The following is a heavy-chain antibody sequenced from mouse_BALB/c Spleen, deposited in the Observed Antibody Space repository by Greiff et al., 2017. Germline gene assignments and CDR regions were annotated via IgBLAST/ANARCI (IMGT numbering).Heavy chain of an antibody. CDR1: GYTFTSYW. CDR3: SRGRFTTVDWYFDV. Sequence: VQLQESGAELVKPGASVKMSCKASGYTFTSYWINWVKQRPGQGLEWIGDIYPGRGITNYNEKFKSKATLTLDTSSSTAYMQLSSLTSEDSAVYYCSRGRFTTVDWYFDVWGAGTTVTVSS. V-gene: IGHV1-55*01. CDR2: IYPGRGIT. J-gene: IGHJ1*01. D-gene: IGHD1-1*01.